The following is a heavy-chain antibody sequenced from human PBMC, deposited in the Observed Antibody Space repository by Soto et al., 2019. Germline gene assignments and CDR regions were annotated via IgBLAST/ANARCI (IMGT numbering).Heavy chain of an antibody. CDR1: GGSFSGYY. Sequence: QVQLQQWGAGLLKPSETLSLTCAVYGGSFSGYYWSWIRQPPGKGLEWIGEINHSGSTNYNPSLKSRVTISVDTSKNQFSLKLSSVTAADTAVYYCARGSIVGALTFDYWGQGTLVTVSS. CDR3: ARGSIVGALTFDY. V-gene: IGHV4-34*01. D-gene: IGHD1-26*01. CDR2: INHSGST. J-gene: IGHJ4*02.